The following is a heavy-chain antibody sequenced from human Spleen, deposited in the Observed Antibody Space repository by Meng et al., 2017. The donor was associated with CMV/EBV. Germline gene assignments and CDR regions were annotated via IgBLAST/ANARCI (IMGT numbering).Heavy chain of an antibody. Sequence: SGFTFSGFALHCVRQASGKGLEWVGRILSKANTYATSYAASVKGRFTISRDDSKNTAFLQMNSLNTEDTAVYYCAAYCGGDCYSLDYWGQGTLVTVSS. V-gene: IGHV3-73*01. D-gene: IGHD2-21*01. CDR2: ILSKANTYAT. J-gene: IGHJ4*02. CDR1: GFTFSGFA. CDR3: AAYCGGDCYSLDY.